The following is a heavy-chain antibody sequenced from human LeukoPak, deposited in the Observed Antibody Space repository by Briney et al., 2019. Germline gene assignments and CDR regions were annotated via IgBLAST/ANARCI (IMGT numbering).Heavy chain of an antibody. J-gene: IGHJ4*02. CDR3: SRSTVSLVD. V-gene: IGHV3-74*01. D-gene: IGHD4-17*01. CDR2: INYDGSST. Sequence: GGSLRLSCAASGFTFSNYWMHWVRQAPGKGLVWVSHINYDGSSTTYADSVKGRVTISRDNAKNTLYPQMNSLRVEDTAVYYCSRSTVSLVDWGQGTLVTVSS. CDR1: GFTFSNYW.